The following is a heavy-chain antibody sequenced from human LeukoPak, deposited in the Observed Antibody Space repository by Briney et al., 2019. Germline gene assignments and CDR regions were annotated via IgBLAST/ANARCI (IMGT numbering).Heavy chain of an antibody. CDR1: GFTFSSYG. V-gene: IGHV3-30*02. CDR3: AKVSGSYLPNFDY. CDR2: IRYDGSNK. J-gene: IGHJ4*02. D-gene: IGHD2-15*01. Sequence: GGSLRLSCAASGFTFSSYGMHWVRQAPGKGLEWVAFIRYDGSNKYYADSVKGRFTISRDNSKNTPYLQMNSLRAEDTAVYYCAKVSGSYLPNFDYWGQGTLVTVS.